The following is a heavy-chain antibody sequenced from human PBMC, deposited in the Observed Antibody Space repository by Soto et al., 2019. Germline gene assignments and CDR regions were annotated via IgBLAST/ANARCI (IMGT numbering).Heavy chain of an antibody. CDR2: ISGSGGST. Sequence: GGSLRLSCAASGFTFSSYAMSWVRQAPGKGLEWVSAISGSGGSTYYADSVKGRFTISRDNSKNTLYLQMNSLRAEDTAVYYCAKDGGIVVVVAATYFDYWGQGTLVTVSS. J-gene: IGHJ4*02. CDR3: AKDGGIVVVVAATYFDY. V-gene: IGHV3-23*01. D-gene: IGHD2-15*01. CDR1: GFTFSSYA.